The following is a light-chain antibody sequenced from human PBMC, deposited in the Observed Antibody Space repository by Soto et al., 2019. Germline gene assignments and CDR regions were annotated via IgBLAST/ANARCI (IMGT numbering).Light chain of an antibody. Sequence: QSVLTQSPSASASLGASVKLTCTLSSGHSCYAIAWHQQQPEKGPRYLMKVNSDGSHTKGHGIPDRFSGSSSGAERYLTISSLQSEDEGDYYCQTWGTGIAVFGGGTQLTVL. CDR2: VNSDGSH. CDR1: SGHSCYA. CDR3: QTWGTGIAV. V-gene: IGLV4-69*01. J-gene: IGLJ7*01.